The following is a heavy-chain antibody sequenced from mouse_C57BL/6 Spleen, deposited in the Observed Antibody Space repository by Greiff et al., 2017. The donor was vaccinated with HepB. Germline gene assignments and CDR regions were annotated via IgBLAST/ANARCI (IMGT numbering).Heavy chain of an antibody. Sequence: VQLQQSGAELVMPGASVKLSCKASGYTFTSYWMHWVKQRPGQGLEWIGEIDPSDSYTNYNQKFKGKSTLTVDKSSSTAYMQLSSLTSEDSAVYYCARGASWSRDYWGQGTTLTVSA. CDR2: IDPSDSYT. CDR1: GYTFTSYW. CDR3: ARGASWSRDY. V-gene: IGHV1-69*01. J-gene: IGHJ2*01.